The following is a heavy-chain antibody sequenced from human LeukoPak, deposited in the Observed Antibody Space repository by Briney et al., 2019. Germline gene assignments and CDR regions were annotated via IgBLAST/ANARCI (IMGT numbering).Heavy chain of an antibody. CDR3: ARHRRYSYGYGDY. J-gene: IGHJ4*02. CDR2: IYNSGST. D-gene: IGHD5-18*01. Sequence: SETLSLTCTVSGGSISSYYWSWIRQPPGKGLECIGYIYNSGSTNYNPSLKSRVTISVDTSKNQFSLKLSSVTAADTAVYYCARHRRYSYGYGDYWGQGTLVTVSS. V-gene: IGHV4-59*08. CDR1: GGSISSYY.